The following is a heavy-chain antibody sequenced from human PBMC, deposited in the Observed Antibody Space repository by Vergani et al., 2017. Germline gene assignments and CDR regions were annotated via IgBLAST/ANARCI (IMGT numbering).Heavy chain of an antibody. V-gene: IGHV3-30*02. D-gene: IGHD3-3*01. CDR2: IRIDGSEQ. CDR3: ARDEKRGYYASDLPY. J-gene: IGHJ4*02. Sequence: VQLLESGGNLVQPGGSLRLSCAASGFTFTNFAMTWVRQAPGEGLEWVAFIRIDGSEQYYADSVKGRFTVSRDNSKYTLYLQIHSLRPEDTALYYCARDEKRGYYASDLPYWGQGTLVTVSS. CDR1: GFTFTNFA.